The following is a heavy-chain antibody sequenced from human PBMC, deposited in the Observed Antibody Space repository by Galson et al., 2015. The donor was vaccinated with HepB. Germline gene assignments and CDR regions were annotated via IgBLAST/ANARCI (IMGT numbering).Heavy chain of an antibody. CDR3: VKGGWLAS. J-gene: IGHJ4*02. CDR2: IDGRDGRT. V-gene: IGHV3-23*01. D-gene: IGHD5-24*01. CDR1: GFTVSTSD. Sequence: SLRLSCAASGFTVSTSDMSWVRLAPGQGLQWVLFIDGRDGRTYYADSVRGRFTISRDSFKNTMYLQMNSLRTEDTAIYYCVKGGWLASWGQGTLVTVSS.